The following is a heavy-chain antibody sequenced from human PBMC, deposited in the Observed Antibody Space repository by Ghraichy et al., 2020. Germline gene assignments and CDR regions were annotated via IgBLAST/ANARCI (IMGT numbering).Heavy chain of an antibody. Sequence: SETLSITCTVSGGSISSSSYYWGWIRQPPGKGLEWIGSIYYSGSTYYNPSLKSRVTISVDTSKNQFSLKLSSVTAADTAVYYCARVWFGELSLWGQGTLVTVSS. CDR1: GGSISSSSYY. D-gene: IGHD3-10*01. CDR2: IYYSGST. V-gene: IGHV4-39*01. CDR3: ARVWFGELSL. J-gene: IGHJ4*02.